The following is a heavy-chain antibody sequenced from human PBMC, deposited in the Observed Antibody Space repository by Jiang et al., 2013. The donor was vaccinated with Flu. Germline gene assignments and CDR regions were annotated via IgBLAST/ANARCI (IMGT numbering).Heavy chain of an antibody. V-gene: IGHV5-51*01. Sequence: GAEVKKPGESLKISCKGSGYSFTSYWIGWVRQMPGKGLEWMGIIYPGDSDTRYSPSFQGQVAISADKSISTAYLQWSSLKASDTAMYYCARQGSSGYYYEGSYFDYWGQGTLVTVSS. CDR2: IYPGDSDT. D-gene: IGHD3-22*01. J-gene: IGHJ4*02. CDR1: GYSFTSYW. CDR3: ARQGSSGYYYEGSYFDY.